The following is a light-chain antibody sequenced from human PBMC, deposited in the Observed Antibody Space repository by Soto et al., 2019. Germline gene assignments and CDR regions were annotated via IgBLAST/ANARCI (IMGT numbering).Light chain of an antibody. V-gene: IGKV1-27*01. J-gene: IGKJ3*01. Sequence: DIQMTQSPSSLSASVGDRVTITCRASQDIRDYLVWYQQRPGKVPSLLIYAASTLQSGVPSRFSGSGFGTDFTLTISSLQSEDVATYYCQEYGSAPYTFGPGTKVDLK. CDR3: QEYGSAPYT. CDR1: QDIRDY. CDR2: AAS.